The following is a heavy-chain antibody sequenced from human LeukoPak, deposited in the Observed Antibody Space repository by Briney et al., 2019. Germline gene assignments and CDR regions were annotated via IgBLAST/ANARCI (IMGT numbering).Heavy chain of an antibody. Sequence: PGGSLRLSCAASGFTFSSYAISWVRQAPGQGLEWMGGIIPIFGTANYAQKFQGRVTITADESTSTAYMELSSLRSEDTAVYYCARRPSPDFWSGYHSDWYFDLWGRGTLVTVSS. CDR2: IIPIFGTA. D-gene: IGHD3-3*01. CDR1: GFTFSSYA. J-gene: IGHJ2*01. V-gene: IGHV1-69*01. CDR3: ARRPSPDFWSGYHSDWYFDL.